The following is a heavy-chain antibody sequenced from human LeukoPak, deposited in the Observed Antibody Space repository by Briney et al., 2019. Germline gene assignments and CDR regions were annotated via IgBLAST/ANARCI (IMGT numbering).Heavy chain of an antibody. J-gene: IGHJ4*02. CDR3: ARGLLQWLAYFDY. Sequence: PSETLSLTCTVSGGSISSYYWSWIRQPPGKGLEWIGYIYYSGSTNYNPSLKSRVTISVDTSKNQFSLKLSSVTAADTAVYYCARGLLQWLAYFDYWGQGTLVTVSS. V-gene: IGHV4-59*12. CDR1: GGSISSYY. D-gene: IGHD6-19*01. CDR2: IYYSGST.